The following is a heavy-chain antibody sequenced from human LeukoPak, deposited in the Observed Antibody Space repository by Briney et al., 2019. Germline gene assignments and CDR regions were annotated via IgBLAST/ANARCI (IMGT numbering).Heavy chain of an antibody. CDR3: SRRNGDYGDYA. CDR2: IYNSGST. Sequence: ASETLSLTCTVSGGSITNYYWSWIRQPPGKGLEWIGYIYNSGSTNYNPSLKSRVTISVDTSKNQFSLKLRSVTAADTAVYYCSRRNGDYGDYAWGQGTLVTVSS. V-gene: IGHV4-59*01. J-gene: IGHJ4*02. CDR1: GGSITNYY. D-gene: IGHD4-17*01.